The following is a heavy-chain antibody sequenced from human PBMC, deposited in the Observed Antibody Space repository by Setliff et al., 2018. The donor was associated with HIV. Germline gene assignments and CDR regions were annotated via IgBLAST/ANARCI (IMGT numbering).Heavy chain of an antibody. CDR1: GGSISSAYYY. V-gene: IGHV4-30-4*08. J-gene: IGHJ6*03. CDR3: ARHLYYYDNNGYLQPYYYMDV. Sequence: PSETLSLTCTVSGGSISSAYYYWSFIRQHPGKGLEWIGYISYSASTYYNPSLRSRVTISVDKSKNQFSLRLSSVTAADTAVYYCARHLYYYDNNGYLQPYYYMDVWGKGTTVTVSS. D-gene: IGHD3-22*01. CDR2: ISYSAST.